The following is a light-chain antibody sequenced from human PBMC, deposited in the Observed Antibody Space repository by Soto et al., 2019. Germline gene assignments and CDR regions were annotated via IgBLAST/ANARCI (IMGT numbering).Light chain of an antibody. CDR2: EVT. V-gene: IGLV2-14*01. CDR3: SSYTNKNYVI. Sequence: QSALTQPASMSGSPGQSITISCSGTSSDIGDYDYVSWYQHHPGKAPKLIIYEVTDRPSGVSNRFSGSKPGNTASLTISGLQAEDEADYYCSSYTNKNYVIFGGGTKLTVL. CDR1: SSDIGDYDY. J-gene: IGLJ2*01.